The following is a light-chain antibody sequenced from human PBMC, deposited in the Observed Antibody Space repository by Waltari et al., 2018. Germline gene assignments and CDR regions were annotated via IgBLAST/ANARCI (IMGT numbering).Light chain of an antibody. CDR3: QQYNDWPRVT. J-gene: IGKJ4*01. Sequence: EMVMTQSPATLSVSPGERATLSCRASQSLSSNLAWYQQKPGQAPRLLIYGASPRATGIPARFSGSGSGTEFTLTISSLQSEDFAVYYCQQYNDWPRVTFGGGTKVEIK. CDR2: GAS. CDR1: QSLSSN. V-gene: IGKV3-15*01.